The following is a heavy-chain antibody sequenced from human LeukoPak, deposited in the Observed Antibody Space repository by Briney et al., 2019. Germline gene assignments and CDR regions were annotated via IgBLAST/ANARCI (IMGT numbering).Heavy chain of an antibody. CDR2: IFSSGII. D-gene: IGHD6-13*01. CDR1: GASISSDF. CDR3: AREGGSSRNFDY. Sequence: SETLSLNCNVSGASISSDFWSWIRQPAGKGLEWVGRIFSSGIINYNPSLKSRLTKSVDTAKNQFSLNLSSVTAADTAVYYCAREGGSSRNFDYWGQGTLVTVSS. V-gene: IGHV4-4*07. J-gene: IGHJ4*02.